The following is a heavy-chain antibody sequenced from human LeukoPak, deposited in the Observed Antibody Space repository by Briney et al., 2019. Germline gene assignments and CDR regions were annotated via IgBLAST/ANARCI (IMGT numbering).Heavy chain of an antibody. CDR1: GGSFSGYY. CDR2: INHSGST. D-gene: IGHD5-12*01. V-gene: IGHV4-34*01. Sequence: SETLSLTCAVYGGSFSGYYCSWIRQPPGKGLEWIGEINHSGSTNYNPSLKSRVTISVDTSKNQFSLKLSSVTAADTAVYYCARVRTNSGLPDYWGQGTLVTVSS. CDR3: ARVRTNSGLPDY. J-gene: IGHJ4*02.